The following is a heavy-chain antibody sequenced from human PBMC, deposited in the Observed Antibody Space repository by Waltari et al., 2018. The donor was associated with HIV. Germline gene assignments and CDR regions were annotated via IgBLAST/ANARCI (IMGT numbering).Heavy chain of an antibody. Sequence: QVTLRESGPALVKPTQTLTLTCTFSGFSLSTSGMCVSWIRQPPGKALEWLARIDWDDDKYYSTSLKTRLTISKDTSKNQVVLTMTNMDPVDTATYYCARGWGYYGSGSYYWHYYYGMDVWGQGTTVTVSS. D-gene: IGHD3-10*01. V-gene: IGHV2-70*15. CDR1: GFSLSTSGMC. CDR3: ARGWGYYGSGSYYWHYYYGMDV. J-gene: IGHJ6*02. CDR2: IDWDDDK.